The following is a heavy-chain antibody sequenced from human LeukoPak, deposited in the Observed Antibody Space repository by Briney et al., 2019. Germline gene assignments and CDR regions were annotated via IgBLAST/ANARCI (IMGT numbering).Heavy chain of an antibody. V-gene: IGHV4-59*01. D-gene: IGHD6-19*01. J-gene: IGHJ6*02. CDR3: ARAVPGWYYGTDI. CDR2: IYYSGNT. Sequence: SETLSLTCTVSGGSISSYYWSWIRQPPGKGLEWIGYIYYSGNTNYNPSLKSRVTISVDTSKNQFSLKLSSVTAADTAVYYCARAVPGWYYGTDIWGQGTTVTVSS. CDR1: GGSISSYY.